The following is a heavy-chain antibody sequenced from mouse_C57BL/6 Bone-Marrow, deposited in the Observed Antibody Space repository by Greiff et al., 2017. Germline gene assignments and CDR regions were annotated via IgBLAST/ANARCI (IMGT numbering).Heavy chain of an antibody. CDR3: ARSVYYYGSSYDYAMDY. D-gene: IGHD1-1*01. CDR2: INPSSGYT. CDR1: GYTFTSYW. Sequence: QVHVKQSGAELAKPGASVKLSCKASGYTFTSYWMHWVKQRPGQGLEWIGYINPSSGYTKYNQKFKDKATLTADKSSSTAYMQLSSLTYEDSAVYYCARSVYYYGSSYDYAMDYWGQGTSVTVSS. J-gene: IGHJ4*01. V-gene: IGHV1-7*01.